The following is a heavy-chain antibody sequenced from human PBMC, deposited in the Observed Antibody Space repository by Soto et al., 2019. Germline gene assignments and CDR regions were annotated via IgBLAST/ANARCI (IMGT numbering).Heavy chain of an antibody. D-gene: IGHD4-17*01. CDR3: AREGYGDDDAFDI. J-gene: IGHJ3*02. Sequence: SETLSLTCTVSGGSISSYYWSWIRQPPGKGLEWIGYIYYSGSTNYNPSLKSRVTISVDTSKNQFSLKLSSVTAADTAVYYCAREGYGDDDAFDIWGQGTMVT. CDR2: IYYSGST. CDR1: GGSISSYY. V-gene: IGHV4-59*01.